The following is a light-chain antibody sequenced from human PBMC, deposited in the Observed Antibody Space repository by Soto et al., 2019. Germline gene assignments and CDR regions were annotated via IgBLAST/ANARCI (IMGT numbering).Light chain of an antibody. CDR3: GAWDSSLTGGV. J-gene: IGLJ2*01. CDR1: SSNIGSDY. V-gene: IGLV1-51*02. CDR2: ENS. Sequence: QSVLTQPPSVSAAPGQKVTISCSGSSSNIGSDYVSWYQQLPGKAPKLLIYENSERPSGIPDRFSGSKSGTSATLGITGLQTGDEADYYCGAWDSSLTGGVFGGGTKVTVL.